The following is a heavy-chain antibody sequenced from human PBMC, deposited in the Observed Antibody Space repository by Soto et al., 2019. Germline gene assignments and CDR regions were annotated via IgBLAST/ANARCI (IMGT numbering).Heavy chain of an antibody. V-gene: IGHV3-30-3*01. D-gene: IGHD3-3*01. Sequence: QVQLVESGGGAVQPGSSLRLSCAASGFPFSSYPMHWVRQAPGKGLEWVAIISHAGSDKKYADSVKGRFTISRDNSKNMLYLKMNSLRTEDTDMYYLARPLLQFDVWSAYYVYWGKGALVTVSS. J-gene: IGHJ4*02. CDR2: ISHAGSDK. CDR3: ARPLLQFDVWSAYYVY. CDR1: GFPFSSYP.